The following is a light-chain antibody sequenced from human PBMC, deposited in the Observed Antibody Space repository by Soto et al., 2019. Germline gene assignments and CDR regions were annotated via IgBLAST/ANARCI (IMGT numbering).Light chain of an antibody. J-gene: IGKJ1*01. CDR1: QSVCSY. Sequence: EIVLTQSPTTLSLSPGGRSNLSCRASQSVCSYLAWYQQKPGQAPRLLIYDASNRATGIPARFSGSGSGTDFTLTISSLEPEDFAIYSCQQRTNWPWTFGPGTKWIS. CDR2: DAS. CDR3: QQRTNWPWT. V-gene: IGKV3-11*01.